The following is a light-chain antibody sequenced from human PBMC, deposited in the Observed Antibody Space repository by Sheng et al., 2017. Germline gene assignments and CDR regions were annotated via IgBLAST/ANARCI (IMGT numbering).Light chain of an antibody. CDR2: ATS. CDR3: QQYHNWPLT. J-gene: IGKJ4*01. Sequence: EIVMTQSPATLSVSPGERATLSCRASQSFSSKLAWYQQKPGQAPRLLIYATSSRATGIPARFSGSGSGTEFTLTISSLQSEDFAVYYCQQYHNWPLTFGGGSKVEIK. CDR1: QSFSSK. V-gene: IGKV3-15*01.